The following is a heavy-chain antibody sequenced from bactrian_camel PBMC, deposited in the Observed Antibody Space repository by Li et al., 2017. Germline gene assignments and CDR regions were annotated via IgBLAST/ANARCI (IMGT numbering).Heavy chain of an antibody. V-gene: IGHV3S53*01. CDR1: GYTYKTYC. Sequence: HVQLVESGGGSVQAGGSLRLSCTASGYTYKTYCLGWFRQAPGQERAGVAAIDSDGSIIYADSVKGRFTISKDNANFTLYLQMNSLKPEDTAMYYCAADPYTVVTSRLSPPSKGEYNYWGQGTQVTVS. D-gene: IGHD6*01. J-gene: IGHJ4*01. CDR3: AADPYTVVTSRLSPPSKGEYNY. CDR2: IDSDGSI.